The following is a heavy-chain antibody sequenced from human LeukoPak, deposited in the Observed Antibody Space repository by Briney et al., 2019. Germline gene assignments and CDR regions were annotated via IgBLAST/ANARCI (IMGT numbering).Heavy chain of an antibody. J-gene: IGHJ5*02. CDR3: AREKIGYYYGSSGWFDP. CDR1: GASSSSYY. Sequence: SETLSLNCTVSGASSSSYYWSWIRQPPGKGLEWIGYIYYSGSTNYNPSLKSRVTISVGTSKNQFSLKLSSVTAADTAVYYCAREKIGYYYGSSGWFDPWGQGTLVTVSS. V-gene: IGHV4-59*01. D-gene: IGHD3-10*01. CDR2: IYYSGST.